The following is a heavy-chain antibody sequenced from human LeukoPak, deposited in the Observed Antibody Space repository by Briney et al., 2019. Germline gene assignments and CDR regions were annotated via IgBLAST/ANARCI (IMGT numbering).Heavy chain of an antibody. CDR1: GGSINNYY. D-gene: IGHD3-22*01. V-gene: IGHV4-59*01. CDR3: ARRGNMTPAWFYGMDV. CDR2: IYYSGTT. J-gene: IGHJ6*02. Sequence: SETLSLTCTVSGGSINNYYWSWIRQPPGKGLEWSGYIYYSGTTDYNPSLKSRVTISVDTSKNQFSLRLSSVTAADTAVDYWARRGNMTPAWFYGMDVWGQGTTVTVSS.